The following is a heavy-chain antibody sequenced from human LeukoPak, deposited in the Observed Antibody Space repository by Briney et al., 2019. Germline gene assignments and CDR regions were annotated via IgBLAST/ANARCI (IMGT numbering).Heavy chain of an antibody. CDR1: GGSFSGYY. CDR3: ARDEGDGYNTE. J-gene: IGHJ4*02. CDR2: INHSGST. Sequence: SETLSLTCAVYGGSFSGYYWSWIGQPPGKGLEWIGEINHSGSTNYNPSLKSRVTISVDTSKNQFSLKLSSVTAADTAVYYCARDEGDGYNTEWGQGTLVTVSS. D-gene: IGHD5-24*01. V-gene: IGHV4-34*01.